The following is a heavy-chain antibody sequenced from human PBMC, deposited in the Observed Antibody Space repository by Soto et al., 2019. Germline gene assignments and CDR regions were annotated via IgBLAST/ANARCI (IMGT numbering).Heavy chain of an antibody. CDR2: ISSSSTTI. V-gene: IGHV3-48*02. J-gene: IGHJ5*02. Sequence: QTGGSLRLSCAASGFSFSFYNMNWVRQVPGRGLEWVSFISSSSTTIDYADSVKGRFTISRDNAQNVLYLQMNSLRDEDTAVYYCARDSRDGFYNWLDPWGQGTLVTVSS. D-gene: IGHD5-12*01. CDR3: ARDSRDGFYNWLDP. CDR1: GFSFSFYN.